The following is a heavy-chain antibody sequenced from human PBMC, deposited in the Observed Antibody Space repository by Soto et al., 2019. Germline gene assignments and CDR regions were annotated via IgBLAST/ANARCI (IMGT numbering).Heavy chain of an antibody. J-gene: IGHJ4*02. V-gene: IGHV4-4*02. CDR1: GGSVSSTNW. CDR3: ARDRAVSARGSFDY. Sequence: QVQLQESGPGLVEPSGTLSLTCAVSGGSVSSTNWWSWVRQPPGKGLEWIGEIYNSGSTYYNRSLKNRVTISVDKSKNQFSLRLSSVTAADTAVYFCARDRAVSARGSFDYWGQGTLVTVSS. D-gene: IGHD6-19*01. CDR2: IYNSGST.